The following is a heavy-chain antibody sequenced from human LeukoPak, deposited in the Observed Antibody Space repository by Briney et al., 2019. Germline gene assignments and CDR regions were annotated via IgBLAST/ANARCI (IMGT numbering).Heavy chain of an antibody. D-gene: IGHD3-3*01. CDR1: GYTLTELS. Sequence: ASVKVSCKVSGYTLTELSMHWVRQAPGKGLEWMGGFDPEDGETIYAQKFQGRVTMTEDTSTDTAYMELSSLRSEDTAVYYCAGDLGRFLEWSSLKLPDAFDIWGQGTMVTVSS. V-gene: IGHV1-24*01. CDR2: FDPEDGET. J-gene: IGHJ3*02. CDR3: AGDLGRFLEWSSLKLPDAFDI.